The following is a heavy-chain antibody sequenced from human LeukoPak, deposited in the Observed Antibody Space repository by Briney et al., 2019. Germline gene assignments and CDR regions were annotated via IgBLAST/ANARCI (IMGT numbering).Heavy chain of an antibody. CDR2: IYSGGST. CDR1: GFTVSSNY. CDR3: GRDQAVLRAFDI. V-gene: IGHV3-53*01. Sequence: PGGSLRLSCAASGFTVSSNYMSWVRQAPGKGLEWVSVIYSGGSTYYADSVKGRFTITSDDYTNTLYLQMKSLIAEDTAAYYCGRDQAVLRAFDIWGQGTMITVSS. D-gene: IGHD6-19*01. J-gene: IGHJ3*02.